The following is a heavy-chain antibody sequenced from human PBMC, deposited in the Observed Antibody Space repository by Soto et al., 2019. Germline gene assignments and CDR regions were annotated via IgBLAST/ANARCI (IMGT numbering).Heavy chain of an antibody. J-gene: IGHJ4*02. D-gene: IGHD3-3*01. Sequence: QVQLVQPGPEVKNPGASVKVSCKTSGYSFTSYGISGVRQAPGQGLEWMGWVLPYNGDTNYAQKVQGRVTMTTDTSTTTAYMELRSLRSDDTDVYYCAKFWSGYIPDDWGQGSLVIVSS. V-gene: IGHV1-18*01. CDR1: GYSFTSYG. CDR2: VLPYNGDT. CDR3: AKFWSGYIPDD.